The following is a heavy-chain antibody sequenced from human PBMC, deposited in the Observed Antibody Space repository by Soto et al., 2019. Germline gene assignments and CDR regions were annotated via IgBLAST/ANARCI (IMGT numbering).Heavy chain of an antibody. J-gene: IGHJ4*02. Sequence: PGASLKISCQVSGYTFTIHWIGWVRQIPGKGLEWLGIIYPSDSDTRYSPSFQGQVSISADQSINTAYLQWDSLKASDTAIYYCARPANAVADHFDLWGQGTPVTVSS. V-gene: IGHV5-51*01. CDR2: IYPSDSDT. CDR3: ARPANAVADHFDL. CDR1: GYTFTIHW. D-gene: IGHD2-15*01.